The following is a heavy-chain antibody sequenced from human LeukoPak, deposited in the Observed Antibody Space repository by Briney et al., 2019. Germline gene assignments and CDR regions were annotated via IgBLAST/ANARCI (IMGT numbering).Heavy chain of an antibody. J-gene: IGHJ4*02. CDR2: ISGSGANT. V-gene: IGHV3-23*01. D-gene: IGHD4-11*01. Sequence: GGSLRLSCAASGFTFSNYGMSWVRQAPGKGLEWVSVISGSGANTYYADSVKGRFTISRNNSKNTLYLQVNSLRAEDTAVYYCAKAKSYYSNYDYWGQGTLVTVSS. CDR1: GFTFSNYG. CDR3: AKAKSYYSNYDY.